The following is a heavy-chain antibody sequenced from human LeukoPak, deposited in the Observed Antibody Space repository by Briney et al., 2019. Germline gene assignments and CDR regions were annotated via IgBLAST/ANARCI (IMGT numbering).Heavy chain of an antibody. J-gene: IGHJ1*01. V-gene: IGHV1-46*01. D-gene: IGHD6-13*01. CDR3: ARPGSPAAGASDFHH. Sequence: GGSVKVSCKASEYPFTSYYIYWVRQAPGQGLEWMGLINPSSGSTNYAQKFLGRVTMTRDTSTSTVHMDLSSLRSEDTAVYYCARPGSPAAGASDFHHWGQGTLVTVSS. CDR1: EYPFTSYY. CDR2: INPSSGST.